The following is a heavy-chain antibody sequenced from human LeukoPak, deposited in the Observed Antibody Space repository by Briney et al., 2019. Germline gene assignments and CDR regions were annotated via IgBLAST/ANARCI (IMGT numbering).Heavy chain of an antibody. Sequence: PSETLSLTCTVSGGSIRGYNWSWVRQPPGKGLEWIAYIYYSGSTNYNPSLKSRVTISLDTSKNQFSLKLSSVTAADTAVYYGAVGATHYYMDVWGKGTTVTVSS. CDR1: GGSIRGYN. CDR3: AVGATHYYMDV. D-gene: IGHD3-16*01. V-gene: IGHV4-59*08. CDR2: IYYSGST. J-gene: IGHJ6*03.